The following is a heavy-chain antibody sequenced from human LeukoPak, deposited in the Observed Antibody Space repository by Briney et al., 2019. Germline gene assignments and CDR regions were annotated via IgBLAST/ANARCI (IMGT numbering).Heavy chain of an antibody. D-gene: IGHD6-19*01. J-gene: IGHJ4*02. CDR3: ARGWLKLGFDY. CDR2: TYYSAKWYM. CDR1: GDSVSSNSIA. Sequence: SQTLSLTCASSGDSVSSNSIAWNWIRQSPSRGLEWLGRTYYSAKWYMDYAVSVKSRMTINPDTSKNQFSLQLNSVTPEDTAVYYCARGWLKLGFDYWGQGSLVTVSS. V-gene: IGHV6-1*01.